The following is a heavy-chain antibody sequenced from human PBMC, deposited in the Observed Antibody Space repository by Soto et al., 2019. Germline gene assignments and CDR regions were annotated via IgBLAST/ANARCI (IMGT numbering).Heavy chain of an antibody. CDR2: SIPIFRTA. Sequence: GSSAKVSLQATGGALSCYSIYWVRQAPGQGLEWMGGSIPIFRTANYAQKFQGRVTITADESTSTVYMELSSLRSEDTAVYYCARGGQQRKASYFCHLDFWGEVSTVT. V-gene: IGHV1-69*13. CDR3: ARGGQQRKASYFCHLDF. D-gene: IGHD6-13*01. J-gene: IGHJ6*01. CDR1: GGALSCYS.